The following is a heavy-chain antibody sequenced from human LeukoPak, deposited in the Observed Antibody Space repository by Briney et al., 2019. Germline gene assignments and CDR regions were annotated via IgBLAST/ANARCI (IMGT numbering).Heavy chain of an antibody. Sequence: GGSLRLSCAASGFTFSNYAMHWVRQAPGKGLEWVAVISYDANDKYYADSVKGRFTISRDNSKNTLYLQMNSLRAEDTAVYYCARDRGQWLVYFDYWAREPWSPSPQ. D-gene: IGHD6-19*01. CDR1: GFTFSNYA. V-gene: IGHV3-30-3*01. CDR3: ARDRGQWLVYFDY. CDR2: ISYDANDK. J-gene: IGHJ4*02.